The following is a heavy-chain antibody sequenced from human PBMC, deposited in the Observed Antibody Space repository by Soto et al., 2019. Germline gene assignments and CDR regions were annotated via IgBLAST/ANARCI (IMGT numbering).Heavy chain of an antibody. J-gene: IGHJ3*02. Sequence: SETLSLSCTVSGGSISSYYWSWIRQPPGKGLEWIGYIYYSGSTNYNPSLKSRVTISVDTSKNQFSLKLSSVTAADTAVYYCARFFGFTMVRGDKDAFDIWGQGTMVTVSS. D-gene: IGHD3-10*01. CDR1: GGSISSYY. CDR2: IYYSGST. V-gene: IGHV4-59*08. CDR3: ARFFGFTMVRGDKDAFDI.